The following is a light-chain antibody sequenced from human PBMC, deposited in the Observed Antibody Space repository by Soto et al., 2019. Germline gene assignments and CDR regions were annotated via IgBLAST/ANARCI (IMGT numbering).Light chain of an antibody. Sequence: DIQMTQSPSTLSASVGDRVTITCRASQSISSYLNWYQQKPGKAPKLLIYAASTLQSGVPSRFSGSGSGDDFPIIISSQQQEDVANYCRHQSYRTRTFGQGTRLEI. CDR2: AAS. CDR1: QSISSY. CDR3: HQSYRTRT. J-gene: IGKJ5*01. V-gene: IGKV1-39*01.